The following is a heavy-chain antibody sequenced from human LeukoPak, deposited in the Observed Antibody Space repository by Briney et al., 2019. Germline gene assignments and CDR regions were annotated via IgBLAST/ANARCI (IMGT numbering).Heavy chain of an antibody. CDR1: GGTFSSYA. V-gene: IGHV1-46*01. Sequence: GASVKVSCKASGGTFSSYAISWVRQAPGQGLEWMGIINPSGGSTSYAQKFQGRVTMTRDTSTSTVYMELSSLGSEDTAVYYCGGGRGDYYFDYWGQGTLVTVSS. CDR2: INPSGGST. J-gene: IGHJ4*02. CDR3: GGGRGDYYFDY. D-gene: IGHD3-16*01.